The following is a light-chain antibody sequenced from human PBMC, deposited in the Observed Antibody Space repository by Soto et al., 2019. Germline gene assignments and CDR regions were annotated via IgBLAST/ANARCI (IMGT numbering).Light chain of an antibody. Sequence: QSALTQPPSASGSPGQSVTISCTGTSSDFGGYNYVSWYHHHPGKAPKLMIYEVTKRPSGVPDRFSGSKSGNTASLTVSGLQAEDEAAYYCSSYAGSNNPVIFGGGTKVTVL. CDR3: SSYAGSNNPVI. CDR2: EVT. CDR1: SSDFGGYNY. J-gene: IGLJ2*01. V-gene: IGLV2-8*01.